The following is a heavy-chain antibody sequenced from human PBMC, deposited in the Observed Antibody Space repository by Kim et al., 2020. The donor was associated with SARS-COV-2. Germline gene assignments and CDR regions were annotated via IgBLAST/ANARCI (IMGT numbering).Heavy chain of an antibody. CDR3: TRDEQQWPRSGWYFQH. V-gene: IGHV3-49*04. D-gene: IGHD6-19*01. CDR2: IRSKAYGGTT. CDR1: GFTFGDYA. J-gene: IGHJ1*01. Sequence: GGSLRLSCTASGFTFGDYAMSWVRQAPGKGLEWVGFIRSKAYGGTTEYAASVKGRFTISRDDSKSIAYLQMNSLKTEDTAVYYCTRDEQQWPRSGWYFQHWGQGTLVTVSS.